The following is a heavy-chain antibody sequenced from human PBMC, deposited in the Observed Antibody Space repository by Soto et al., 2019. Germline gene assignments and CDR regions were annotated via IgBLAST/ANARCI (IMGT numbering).Heavy chain of an antibody. D-gene: IGHD3-9*01. V-gene: IGHV4-34*01. J-gene: IGHJ4*02. Sequence: PSETLSLTCAVFGGSFSGYYWSWIRQPPGKGLEWIGEINHSGSTNYNPSLKSRVTISVDTSKNQFSLKLSSVTAADTAVYYCARSKRARLRYFDCPFDYWGQGTLVTVSS. CDR1: GGSFSGYY. CDR2: INHSGST. CDR3: ARSKRARLRYFDCPFDY.